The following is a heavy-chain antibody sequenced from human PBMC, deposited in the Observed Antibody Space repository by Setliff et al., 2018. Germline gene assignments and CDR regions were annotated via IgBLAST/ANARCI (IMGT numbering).Heavy chain of an antibody. Sequence: SETLSLTCTVPGGSISDNGYFWGWVRQPPGKGLEWIGSIYFGGNTYFNPSFKSRVTMSIDTSNSQFSLKLSSVTAADTAIYYCARDASASDGRSAFDIWGQGTMVTVSS. V-gene: IGHV4-39*07. J-gene: IGHJ3*02. CDR3: ARDASASDGRSAFDI. CDR1: GGSISDNGYF. CDR2: IYFGGNT. D-gene: IGHD1-26*01.